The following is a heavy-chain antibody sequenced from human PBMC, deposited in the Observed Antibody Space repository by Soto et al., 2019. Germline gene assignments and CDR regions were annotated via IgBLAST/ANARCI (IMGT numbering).Heavy chain of an antibody. J-gene: IGHJ6*02. CDR1: GYTFTNYG. V-gene: IGHV1-18*01. CDR2: ISVHNGKT. D-gene: IGHD5-12*01. CDR3: ARTPATILDYIDF. Sequence: ASVKVSCKTSGYTFTNYGFNWVRQAPGQGLEWMGWISVHNGKTNYAQNLQGRVTMTTDTSTNTAYMELRSLRSEDTAVYYCARTPATILDYIDFWGQGTTVTVSS.